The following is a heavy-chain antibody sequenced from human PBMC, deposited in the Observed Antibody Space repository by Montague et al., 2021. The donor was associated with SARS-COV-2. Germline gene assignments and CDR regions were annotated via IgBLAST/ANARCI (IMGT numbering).Heavy chain of an antibody. D-gene: IGHD2-8*01. CDR3: ARQSRFCPNALCYACDY. J-gene: IGHJ4*02. V-gene: IGHV4-39*01. Sequence: SETLSLTCTVSGGSISSTSYYWGWIRQPPGKGLEWIGNIYHSGSTYYNSSLKSRVTISVDTSKNQFSLSLRSVTAADTAVYYCARQSRFCPNALCYACDYWGQGTLVTVSS. CDR2: IYHSGST. CDR1: GGSISSTSYY.